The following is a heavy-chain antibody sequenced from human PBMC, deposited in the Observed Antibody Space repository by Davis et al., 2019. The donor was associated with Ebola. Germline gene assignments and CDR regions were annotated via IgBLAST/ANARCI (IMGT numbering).Heavy chain of an antibody. CDR1: GFTFSSYW. D-gene: IGHD3-3*01. J-gene: IGHJ4*02. V-gene: IGHV3-7*01. Sequence: GGSLRLSCAASGFTFSSYWMSWVRQAPGKGLEWVANIKQDRSEKYYVDSVKGRFTISRDNAKNSLYLQMNSLRAEDTAVYYCARDSPYYDFWSGYYTYWGQGTLVTVSS. CDR2: IKQDRSEK. CDR3: ARDSPYYDFWSGYYTY.